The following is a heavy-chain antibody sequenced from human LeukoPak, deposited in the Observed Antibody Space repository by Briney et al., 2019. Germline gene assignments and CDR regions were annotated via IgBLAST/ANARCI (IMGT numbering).Heavy chain of an antibody. Sequence: SETLSLTCTVSGGSISSYYWSWIRQPPGKGLEWIGYIYYSGSTNYNPSLKSRVTMSVDTSKNQFSLKLSSVTAADTAVYYCARDSLYQLLYINYYYYMDVWGKGTTVTVSS. J-gene: IGHJ6*03. CDR1: GGSISSYY. CDR2: IYYSGST. D-gene: IGHD2-2*02. CDR3: ARDSLYQLLYINYYYYMDV. V-gene: IGHV4-59*12.